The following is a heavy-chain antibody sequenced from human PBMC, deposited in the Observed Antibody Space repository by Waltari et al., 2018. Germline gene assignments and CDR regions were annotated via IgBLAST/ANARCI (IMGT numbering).Heavy chain of an antibody. D-gene: IGHD3-22*01. CDR1: GGSISSYY. CDR3: ARLSHYDSSGYYYGVDP. Sequence: QVQLQESGPGLVKPSETLSLTCTVSGGSISSYYWSGIRQPPGKGLEWIGYIYYSGSTNYNPSLKSRVTISVDTSKNQFSLKLSSVTAADTAVYYCARLSHYDSSGYYYGVDPWGQGTLVTVSS. CDR2: IYYSGST. J-gene: IGHJ5*02. V-gene: IGHV4-59*01.